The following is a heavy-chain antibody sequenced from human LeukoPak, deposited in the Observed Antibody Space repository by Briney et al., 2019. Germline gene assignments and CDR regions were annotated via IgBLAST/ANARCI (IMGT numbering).Heavy chain of an antibody. CDR1: GSTFSSSA. D-gene: IGHD4-17*01. CDR2: ISGSDSST. CDR3: AKDDDYGYYYYYMDV. V-gene: IGHV3-23*01. J-gene: IGHJ6*03. Sequence: GGSLRLSCAASGSTFSSSAMSWVRQAPGKGLEWVSPISGSDSSTHYADSVKGRFTISRDNSKNTLYLQMNILRADDTAVYYCAKDDDYGYYYYYMDVWGKGTTVTISS.